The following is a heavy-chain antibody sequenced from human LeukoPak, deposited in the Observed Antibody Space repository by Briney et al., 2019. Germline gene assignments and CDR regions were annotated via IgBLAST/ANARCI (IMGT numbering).Heavy chain of an antibody. V-gene: IGHV3-13*01. J-gene: IGHJ4*02. CDR3: VREARGYHYTYFDY. D-gene: IGHD5-18*01. CDR1: GFTLGSHD. Sequence: GGSLRLSCAASGFTLGSHDMRWVRHIPGQGLEWVAAVSSGFHAFFADSVQGRFTVSREDARNSLYLQMNSLRAGDTAVYYCVREARGYHYTYFDYWGQGTLVTVSS. CDR2: VSSGFHA.